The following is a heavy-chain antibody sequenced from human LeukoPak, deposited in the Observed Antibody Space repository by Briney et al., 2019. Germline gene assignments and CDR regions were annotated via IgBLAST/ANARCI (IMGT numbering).Heavy chain of an antibody. CDR1: GYTFTSYG. J-gene: IGHJ4*02. CDR3: ARGPRRIAAAGTPLFDY. Sequence: ASVKVSCKASGYTFTSYGISWVRQAPGQGLEWMGWISAYNGNTNYAQKLQGRVTMTTDTSTSTAYMELRSLRSDDTAVYYFARGPRRIAAAGTPLFDYWGQGTLVTVSS. V-gene: IGHV1-18*01. D-gene: IGHD6-13*01. CDR2: ISAYNGNT.